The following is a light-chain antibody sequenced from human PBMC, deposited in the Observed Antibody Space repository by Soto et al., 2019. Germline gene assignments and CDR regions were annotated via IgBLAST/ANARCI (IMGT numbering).Light chain of an antibody. J-gene: IGKJ2*01. CDR3: QHYGGSLYT. V-gene: IGKV3-20*01. CDR2: GAS. CDR1: QSLSGNY. Sequence: EIVLTQSPGTLSLSPGERATLSCRASQSLSGNYLAWYQQKPGQAPRVLIYGASSRATGIPARFSGGGSGTDFTLAISRLEPEDFAVYYCQHYGGSLYTFGQGNNVELK.